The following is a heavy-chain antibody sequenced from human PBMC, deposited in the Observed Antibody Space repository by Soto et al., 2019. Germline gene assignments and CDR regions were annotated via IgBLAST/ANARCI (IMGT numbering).Heavy chain of an antibody. CDR3: ATRLYCSGGSCYRNFDY. D-gene: IGHD2-15*01. J-gene: IGHJ4*02. CDR2: ISTSGVST. Sequence: GGSLRLSCAASGFIFSTYAMSWVRQAPGKGLEWVSSISTSGVSTYYADSVKGRFTISRDNSKNTLYLQMNSLRAEDTAVYYCATRLYCSGGSCYRNFDYWGQGTLVTVSS. CDR1: GFIFSTYA. V-gene: IGHV3-23*01.